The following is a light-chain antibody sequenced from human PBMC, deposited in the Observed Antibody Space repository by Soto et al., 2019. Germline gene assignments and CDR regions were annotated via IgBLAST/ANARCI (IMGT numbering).Light chain of an antibody. CDR1: SSDVGGYNC. V-gene: IGLV2-8*01. CDR2: EVS. J-gene: IGLJ2*01. Sequence: QSALTQPPSASGSPGQSVTISCTGTSSDVGGYNCVSWYQQHPGKAPKLMIYEVSKRPSGVPDRFSGSKSGNTASLTVSRLQAEDEADYYCSSYAGSNIPVVFGGGTQLTVL. CDR3: SSYAGSNIPVV.